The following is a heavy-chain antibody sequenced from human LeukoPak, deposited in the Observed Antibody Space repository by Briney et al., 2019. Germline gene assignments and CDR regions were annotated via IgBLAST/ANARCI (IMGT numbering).Heavy chain of an antibody. CDR1: GGTFSSYA. Sequence: GASVKVSCKASGGTFSSYAISWVRQAPGQGLEWMGGIIPIFGTANYAQKFQGRVTITTDESTSTAYMELSSLRSEDTAVYYCARDRYCSSTSCYHWFDPWGQGTPVTVSS. D-gene: IGHD2-2*01. V-gene: IGHV1-69*05. CDR3: ARDRYCSSTSCYHWFDP. J-gene: IGHJ5*02. CDR2: IIPIFGTA.